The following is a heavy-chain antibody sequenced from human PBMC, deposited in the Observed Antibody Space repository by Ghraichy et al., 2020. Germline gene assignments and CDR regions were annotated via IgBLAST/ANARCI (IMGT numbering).Heavy chain of an antibody. D-gene: IGHD3-10*01. CDR2: IYHSGST. V-gene: IGHV4-4*02. CDR3: ARGGRFGEHHLTNYYYGMDV. CDR1: GGSISSSNW. J-gene: IGHJ6*02. Sequence: SETLSLTCAVSGGSISSSNWWSWVRQPPGKGLEWIGEIYHSGSTNYNPSLKSRVTISVDKSKNQFSLKLSSVTAADTAVYYCARGGRFGEHHLTNYYYGMDVWGQGTTVTVSS.